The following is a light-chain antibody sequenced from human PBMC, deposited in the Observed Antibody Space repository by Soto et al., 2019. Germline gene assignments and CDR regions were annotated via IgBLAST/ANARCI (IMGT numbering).Light chain of an antibody. CDR2: GAS. V-gene: IGKV3-20*01. CDR3: QQYGSSPPWT. CDR1: QSVSRNY. J-gene: IGKJ1*01. Sequence: EIVLTQSPGTLSLSPGERATLSCRASQSVSRNYLVWYQQKPGQAPRLLIYGASGRATGIPDRFSGSGSGTDFTLTISRLEPEDFAVYYCQQYGSSPPWTFGQGTKVEIK.